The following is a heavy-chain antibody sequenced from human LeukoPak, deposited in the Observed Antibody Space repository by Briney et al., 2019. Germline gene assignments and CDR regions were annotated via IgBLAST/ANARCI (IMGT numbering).Heavy chain of an antibody. Sequence: GGSLRLSCAASGFTFSDYYMSWVRQAPGKGLEWVSVIYSGGSTYYADSVKGRFTISRDNSKNTLYLQMNSLRAEDTAVYYCARGRHYGDWGGGWYFDLWGRGTLVTVSS. V-gene: IGHV3-66*01. CDR1: GFTFSDYY. CDR3: ARGRHYGDWGGGWYFDL. J-gene: IGHJ2*01. D-gene: IGHD4-17*01. CDR2: IYSGGST.